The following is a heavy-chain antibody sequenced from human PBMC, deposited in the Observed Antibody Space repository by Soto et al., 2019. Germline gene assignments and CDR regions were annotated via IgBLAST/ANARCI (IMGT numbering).Heavy chain of an antibody. D-gene: IGHD1-26*01. CDR3: YPAKGAGVGAFDY. CDR1: GFIFRNAW. J-gene: IGHJ4*01. Sequence: EGRLVESGGGLVKPEESLRLSCAASGFIFRNAWMNWVRQAPGKGLEWVGRVKSRIDDETTDYAAPVKGRFSITRDDSKSVVYLQKNKLRIEDQGGYFCYPAKGAGVGAFDYLGPGTVVTVSS. V-gene: IGHV3-15*07. CDR2: VKSRIDDETT.